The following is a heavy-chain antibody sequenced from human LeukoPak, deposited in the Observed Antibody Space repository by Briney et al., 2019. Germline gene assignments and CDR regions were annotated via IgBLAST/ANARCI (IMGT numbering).Heavy chain of an antibody. D-gene: IGHD3-9*01. Sequence: GGYLRLSCAASGFSFSSYAINWVRQAPGKGLEWVSVISGSGGRTYYADSAKGRFTISRDTSKNTLYLQMNSLRAEDTAVYYCAKVSDILTGYYEAWGQGTLVTVSS. J-gene: IGHJ5*02. CDR2: ISGSGGRT. CDR3: AKVSDILTGYYEA. CDR1: GFSFSSYA. V-gene: IGHV3-23*01.